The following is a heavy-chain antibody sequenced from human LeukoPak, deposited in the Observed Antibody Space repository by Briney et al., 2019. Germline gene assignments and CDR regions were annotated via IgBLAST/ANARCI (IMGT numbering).Heavy chain of an antibody. D-gene: IGHD2-2*01. CDR3: ARDKAEPYQPFLYSFDF. CDR1: EFPFSYYA. J-gene: IGHJ4*02. Sequence: PGGSLRLSCVATEFPFSYYAMHWVRQAPGKWLEWVAVISYAGTNKLYADSVKGRFTISKDNSKNTLYLQMNTLRAEDTAVYYCARDKAEPYQPFLYSFDFWGQGTLVTVSS. V-gene: IGHV3-30*04. CDR2: ISYAGTNK.